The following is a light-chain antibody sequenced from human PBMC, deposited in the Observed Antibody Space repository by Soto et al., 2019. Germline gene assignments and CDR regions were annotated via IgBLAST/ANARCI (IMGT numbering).Light chain of an antibody. CDR2: DAS. V-gene: IGKV1-5*01. CDR1: QSISKW. CDR3: QQYDSYSPLT. J-gene: IGKJ4*01. Sequence: DIQMTQSPSTXSASVGDRVTMTCRASQSISKWLAWYQQKPGTAPKLLIYDASNLESGVPSRFSGSGSGTEFTLTIRSLQPDDFATYYCQQYDSYSPLTFGGGTKVDIK.